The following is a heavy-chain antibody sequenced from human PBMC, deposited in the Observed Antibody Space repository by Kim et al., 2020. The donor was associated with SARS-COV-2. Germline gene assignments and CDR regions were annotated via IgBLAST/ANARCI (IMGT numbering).Heavy chain of an antibody. J-gene: IGHJ5*02. D-gene: IGHD3-3*01. CDR2: IYYSGST. V-gene: IGHV4-59*13. CDR3: ARGITIFGVVPERYNWFDP. Sequence: SETLSLTCTVSGGSISSYYWSWIRQPPGKGLEWIGYIYYSGSTNYNPSLKSRVTISVDTSKNQFSLKLSSVTAADTAVYYCARGITIFGVVPERYNWFDP. CDR1: GGSISSYY.